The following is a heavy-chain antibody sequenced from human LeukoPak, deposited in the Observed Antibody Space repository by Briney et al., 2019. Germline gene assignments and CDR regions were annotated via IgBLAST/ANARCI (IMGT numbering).Heavy chain of an antibody. CDR1: GYSLTSYW. J-gene: IGHJ5*02. CDR2: IDPSDSYT. D-gene: IGHD2-2*01. V-gene: IGHV5-10-1*01. Sequence: LGESLKISCKGSGYSLTSYWISWVRQMPGKGLEWMGRIDPSDSYTNYSPSFQGHATISADKSISTAYLQWSSLKASDTAMYYCARHGGYCSSTSCYGIGWFDPWGQGTLVTVSS. CDR3: ARHGGYCSSTSCYGIGWFDP.